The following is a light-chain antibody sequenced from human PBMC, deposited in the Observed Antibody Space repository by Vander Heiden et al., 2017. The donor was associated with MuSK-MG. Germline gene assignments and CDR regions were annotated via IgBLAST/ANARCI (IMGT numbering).Light chain of an antibody. J-gene: IGKJ1*01. CDR1: QSVLYISNNKNY. Sequence: DIVMTQSPDSLAVSLGERATINCKSSQSVLYISNNKNYLAWYQQKPGQPPKLLIYWASTRESGVPDRFSGSGSGTDFTLTISSLQAEDVAVYYCQQDDSSPRTFGQGTKVXIK. V-gene: IGKV4-1*01. CDR3: QQDDSSPRT. CDR2: WAS.